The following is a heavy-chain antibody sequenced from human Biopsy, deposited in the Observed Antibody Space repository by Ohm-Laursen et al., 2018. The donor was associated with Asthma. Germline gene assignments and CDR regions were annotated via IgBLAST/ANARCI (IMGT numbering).Heavy chain of an antibody. Sequence: LSCAASGFTFDDYAMHWVRQAPGKGLEWASGISWNSGSIGYADSVKGRFTISRDNAKNSLYLQMNSLRAEDTALYYCAKGEWELLEANFDYWGQGTLVTVSS. D-gene: IGHD1-26*01. CDR2: ISWNSGSI. CDR3: AKGEWELLEANFDY. J-gene: IGHJ4*02. V-gene: IGHV3-9*01. CDR1: GFTFDDYA.